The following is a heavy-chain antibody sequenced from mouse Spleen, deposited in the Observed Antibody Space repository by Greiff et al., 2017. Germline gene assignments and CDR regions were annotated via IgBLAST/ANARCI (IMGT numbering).Heavy chain of an antibody. D-gene: IGHD2-10*01. CDR1: GYSFTSYY. V-gene: IGHV1-66*01. CDR2: IFPGSGNT. J-gene: IGHJ2*01. Sequence: VQLQQSGPELVKPGASVKISCKASGYSFTSYYIHWVKQRPGQGLEWIGWIFPGSGNTKYNEKFKGKATLTADTSSSTAYMQLSSLTSEDSAVYFCATYYGNYLDYWGQGTTLTVSS. CDR3: ATYYGNYLDY.